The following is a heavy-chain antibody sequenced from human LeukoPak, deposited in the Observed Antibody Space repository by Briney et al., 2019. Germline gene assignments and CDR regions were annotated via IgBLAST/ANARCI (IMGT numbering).Heavy chain of an antibody. V-gene: IGHV1-46*01. D-gene: IGHD6-19*01. Sequence: ASVKVSCKASGYTFTSYYMHWVRQAPGQGLEWMGIINPRGGSTSYAQKFQGRVTMTRDMSTSTVYMELSSLRSEDTAVYYCARAVLRSSGWYSTAGYWGQGTLVTVSS. J-gene: IGHJ4*02. CDR3: ARAVLRSSGWYSTAGY. CDR1: GYTFTSYY. CDR2: INPRGGST.